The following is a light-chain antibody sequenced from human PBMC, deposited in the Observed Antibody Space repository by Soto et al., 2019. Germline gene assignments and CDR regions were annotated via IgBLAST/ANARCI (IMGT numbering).Light chain of an antibody. CDR1: SSDVGGYNY. CDR3: SSYTSSSTHV. CDR2: EVN. Sequence: QSVLAQPASVSGSPGQSITIPCTGTSSDVGGYNYVSWYQQHPGKAPKLMIYEVNNRPSGVSNRFSGSKSGNTASLTISGLQAEDEADYYCSSYTSSSTHVFGTGTKVTVL. V-gene: IGLV2-14*01. J-gene: IGLJ1*01.